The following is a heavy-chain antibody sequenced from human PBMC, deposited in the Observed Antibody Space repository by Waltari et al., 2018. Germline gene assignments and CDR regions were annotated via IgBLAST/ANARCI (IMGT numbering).Heavy chain of an antibody. Sequence: QLQLPQSGPGPVKPSESLSLTCAVSGHSLGSPAFWSWVRQSPGKGLEWIGQVHRSGRTNYNPSLASRVTMSIDTSNNQFSLKVTSATAADTAIYYCARDRGRGLYLDSWGQGILVTVSP. CDR3: ARDRGRGLYLDS. V-gene: IGHV4-4*02. CDR2: VHRSGRT. D-gene: IGHD2-15*01. J-gene: IGHJ4*02. CDR1: GHSLGSPAF.